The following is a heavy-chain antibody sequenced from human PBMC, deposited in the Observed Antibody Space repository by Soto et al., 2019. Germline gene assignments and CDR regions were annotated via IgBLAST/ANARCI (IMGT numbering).Heavy chain of an antibody. CDR3: ARGHWAPYYYSSYGMDV. CDR2: IKQDGSEK. CDR1: GFTFSSYW. J-gene: IGHJ6*02. V-gene: IGHV3-7*01. D-gene: IGHD7-27*01. Sequence: GGSLRLSCAASGFTFSSYWMSWVRQAPGKGLEWVANIKQDGSEKYYVDSVKGRFTISRDNAKNSLYLQMNSLRAEDSAVYYCARGHWAPYYYSSYGMDVWGQGTTATVSS.